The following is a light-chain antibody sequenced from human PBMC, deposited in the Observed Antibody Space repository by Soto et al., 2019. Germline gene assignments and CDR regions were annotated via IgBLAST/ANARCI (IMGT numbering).Light chain of an antibody. CDR3: LQDYNYPWT. V-gene: IGKV1-6*01. Sequence: AIQMTQSPSSLSASVGDRVTITCRASQGIRNDLGWFQQKPGKAPILLIYAASSLQSGVPSRFSGSGSGTDFTLTISSLQPEDFATYYCLQDYNYPWTFGQGTKVEIK. J-gene: IGKJ1*01. CDR2: AAS. CDR1: QGIRND.